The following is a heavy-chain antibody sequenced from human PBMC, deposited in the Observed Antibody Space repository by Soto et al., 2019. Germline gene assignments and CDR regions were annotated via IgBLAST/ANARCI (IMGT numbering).Heavy chain of an antibody. CDR3: ATRITVFGLLIPPFDP. D-gene: IGHD3-3*01. J-gene: IGHJ5*02. CDR1: GGSVAGYY. CDR2: ITHTGGT. Sequence: TXETLSLTCAXYGGSVAGYYWSWIRQPPGKVLEXXGEITHTGGTHYNPSLKSRVTMSVDTSKNQFSLRLSSVTAADTAIYYCATRITVFGLLIPPFDPWGQGTQVTVSS. V-gene: IGHV4-34*01.